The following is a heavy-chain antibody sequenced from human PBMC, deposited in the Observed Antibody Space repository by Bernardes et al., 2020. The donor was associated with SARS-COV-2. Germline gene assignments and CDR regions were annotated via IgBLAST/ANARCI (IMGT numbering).Heavy chain of an antibody. V-gene: IGHV3-7*01. D-gene: IGHD3-9*01. CDR3: ARDYYDWGFPLRLGL. CDR1: GFTFSDFW. J-gene: IGHJ6*02. CDR2: INEDGSQK. Sequence: GGSLRLSCAASGFTFSDFWMTWVRQAPGKGLEWVANINEDGSQKYYVDSVKGRFSISRDNAKNSLYLQLNSLRAEDTAVYYCARDYYDWGFPLRLGLWGQGTTVTVSS.